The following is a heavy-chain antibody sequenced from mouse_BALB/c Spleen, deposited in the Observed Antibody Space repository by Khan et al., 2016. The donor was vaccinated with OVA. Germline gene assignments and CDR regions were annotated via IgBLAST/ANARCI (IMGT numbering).Heavy chain of an antibody. Sequence: QIQLVQSGPELKKPGETVKISCKASGYTFTNYGMNWVKQAPGKGLKWMGWINTYTGEPTYADDFKGRFVFSLETSASTAYLQISNLKNEDMTTYFCARISPYGYPDVWGAGTTVTVSS. CDR2: INTYTGEP. CDR1: GYTFTNYG. J-gene: IGHJ1*01. V-gene: IGHV9-1*02. CDR3: ARISPYGYPDV. D-gene: IGHD6-2*01.